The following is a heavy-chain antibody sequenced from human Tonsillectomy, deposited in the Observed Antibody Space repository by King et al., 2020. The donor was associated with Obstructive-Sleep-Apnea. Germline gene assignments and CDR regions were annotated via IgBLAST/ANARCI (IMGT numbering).Heavy chain of an antibody. CDR1: GFTFYSYW. D-gene: IGHD3/OR15-3a*01. J-gene: IGHJ6*02. CDR3: ARSTVFGLLIYYGMDV. V-gene: IGHV3-74*01. CDR2: IDSDGSST. Sequence: VQLVESGGGLVQPGGSLRLSCAASGFTFYSYWMHWVRQAPGNGLVWVSRIDSDGSSTSYSDSVKGRFTISRDNAKNTLYLQMNSLRAEDTAVYYCARSTVFGLLIYYGMDVWGQGTTVTVSS.